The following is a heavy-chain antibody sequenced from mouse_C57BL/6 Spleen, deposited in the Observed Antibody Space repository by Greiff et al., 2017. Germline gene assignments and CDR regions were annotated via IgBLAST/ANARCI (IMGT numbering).Heavy chain of an antibody. D-gene: IGHD1-1*01. CDR3: ARKDYGYAMDY. Sequence: QVQLQQPGAELVRPGASVKLSCKASGYTFTSYWMHWVKQRPGQGLEWIGVIDPSDSYTNYNQKFKGKATLTVDTSSSTAYMQLSSQTSEDSAVYYCARKDYGYAMDYWGQGTSVTVSS. J-gene: IGHJ4*01. CDR1: GYTFTSYW. V-gene: IGHV1-59*01. CDR2: IDPSDSYT.